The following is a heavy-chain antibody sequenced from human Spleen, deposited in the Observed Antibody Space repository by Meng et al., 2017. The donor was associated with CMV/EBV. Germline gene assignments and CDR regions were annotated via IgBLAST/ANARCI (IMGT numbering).Heavy chain of an antibody. Sequence: GESLKISCAASGFTFSSYSMNWVRQAPGKGLEWVSSISSSSSYIYYADSVKGRFTISRDNAKNSLYLQMNSLRAEDTAVYYGARVRFGGVIVSDYWGQGTLVTVSS. CDR1: GFTFSSYS. CDR3: ARVRFGGVIVSDY. J-gene: IGHJ4*02. D-gene: IGHD3-16*02. CDR2: ISSSSSYI. V-gene: IGHV3-21*01.